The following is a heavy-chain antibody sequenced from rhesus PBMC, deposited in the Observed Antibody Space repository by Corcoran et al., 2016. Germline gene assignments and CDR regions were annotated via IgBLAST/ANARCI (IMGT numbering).Heavy chain of an antibody. CDR2: ISIASSYI. D-gene: IGHD4-23*01. Sequence: EVQLVESGGGLVQPGGSLRLSCAASGFTFSDYYMSWVRQPPGKGLEWVSSISIASSYIYYAASVEGRFTISRDNSKNSLSLQMNSLETEDTAVHYCTPGIQYEGDAFDFWGQGLRVTVSS. CDR1: GFTFSDYY. V-gene: IGHV3S16*01. J-gene: IGHJ3*01. CDR3: TPGIQYEGDAFDF.